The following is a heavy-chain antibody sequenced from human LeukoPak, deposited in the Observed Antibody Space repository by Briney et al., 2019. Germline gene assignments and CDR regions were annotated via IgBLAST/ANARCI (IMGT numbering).Heavy chain of an antibody. CDR2: IDGSGSS. CDR3: AREYYYDSSGFGT. J-gene: IGHJ5*02. D-gene: IGHD3-22*01. Sequence: PSETLSLTCTVSGYSISSGYLWGWIRQPPGKGLEWIGSIDGSGSSYYNPSLKSRVTISVDTSRNQFSLKMTSVTAADTAVYYCAREYYYDSSGFGTWGQGTLITVSS. V-gene: IGHV4-38-2*02. CDR1: GYSISSGYL.